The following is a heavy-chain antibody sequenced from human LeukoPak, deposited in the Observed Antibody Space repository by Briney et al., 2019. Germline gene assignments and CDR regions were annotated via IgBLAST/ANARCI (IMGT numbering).Heavy chain of an antibody. V-gene: IGHV4-59*08. Sequence: GSLRLSCAASGFTFSSYSMNWVRQAPGKGLEWIGYHYDSGSTHYNPSLKSRVTISLDTSKNQFSLNLSSVTAADTAVYYCARHSWVNGYFDYWGQGTLVTVSS. CDR2: HYDSGST. J-gene: IGHJ4*02. CDR3: ARHSWVNGYFDY. CDR1: GFTFSSYS. D-gene: IGHD4-17*01.